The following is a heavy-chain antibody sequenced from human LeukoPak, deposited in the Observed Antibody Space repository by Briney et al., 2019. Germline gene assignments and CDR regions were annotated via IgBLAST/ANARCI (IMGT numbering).Heavy chain of an antibody. J-gene: IGHJ3*02. Sequence: SETLSLTCAVYGGSFSGYYWSWIRQPPGKGLEWIGEINHSGSTNYNPSLKSRVTISVDTPKNQFSLKLSSVTAADTAVYYCARGGVKYYYDSSGYYPDAFDIWGQGTMVTVSS. CDR3: ARGGVKYYYDSSGYYPDAFDI. CDR2: INHSGST. CDR1: GGSFSGYY. V-gene: IGHV4-34*01. D-gene: IGHD3-22*01.